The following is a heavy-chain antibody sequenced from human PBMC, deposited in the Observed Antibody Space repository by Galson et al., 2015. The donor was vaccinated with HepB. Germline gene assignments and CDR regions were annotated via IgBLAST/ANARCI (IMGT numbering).Heavy chain of an antibody. CDR3: AKDRYKGLRGYYYGYDD. CDR1: GFTFSSYA. Sequence: SLRLSCAASGFTFSSYAMSWVRQAPGKGLEWVSAISGSGGSTYYADSVKGRFTISRDNSKNTLYLQMNSLRAEDTAVYYCAKDRYKGLRGYYYGYDDWGKGTLVTVSS. J-gene: IGHJ4*02. CDR2: ISGSGGST. D-gene: IGHD5-18*01. V-gene: IGHV3-23*01.